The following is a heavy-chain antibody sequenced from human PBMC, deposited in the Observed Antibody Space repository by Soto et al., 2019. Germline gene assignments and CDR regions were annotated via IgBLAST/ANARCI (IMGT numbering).Heavy chain of an antibody. Sequence: EVQLLESGGGLVQPGGSLRLSCTASTFNFGDYAMSWVRQAPGKGLEWLATTSRSDGSTYYAESLKGRFSISKDNSNNTLSLQMSSTRGDDTAIYYCARICGTTDYGMDGWGQGTTVTVSS. CDR3: ARICGTTDYGMDG. J-gene: IGHJ6*02. CDR2: TSRSDGST. CDR1: TFNFGDYA. V-gene: IGHV3-23*01. D-gene: IGHD1-26*01.